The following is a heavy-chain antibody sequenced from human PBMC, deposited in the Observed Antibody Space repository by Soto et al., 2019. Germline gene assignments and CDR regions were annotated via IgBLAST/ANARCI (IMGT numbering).Heavy chain of an antibody. CDR1: GDSDSSDSAA. Sequence: PSQTLSLTCASAGDSDSSDSAAWNWIRHSPSRCGEWLGRTYYRPKWYNDYAVSVKSRITINPDTSKNQFSLQLNSVTPEDTAVYYCAREGEVAGTPRHTWFAPWGQGTLVTVSS. V-gene: IGHV6-1*01. CDR2: TYYRPKWYN. CDR3: AREGEVAGTPRHTWFAP. J-gene: IGHJ5*02. D-gene: IGHD6-19*01.